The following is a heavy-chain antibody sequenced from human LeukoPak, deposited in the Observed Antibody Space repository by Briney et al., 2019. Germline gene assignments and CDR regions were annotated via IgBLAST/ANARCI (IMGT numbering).Heavy chain of an antibody. Sequence: PGGSLRLSCAASGFTFSSYGMHWVRQAPGKGLEWVAVIWYDGSNKYYADSVKGRFTISRDNSKNTLYLQMNSLRAEDTAVYYCAKGIAAAGNLYYYYYYMDVWGKGTTVTVSS. V-gene: IGHV3-33*06. J-gene: IGHJ6*03. CDR2: IWYDGSNK. D-gene: IGHD6-13*01. CDR1: GFTFSSYG. CDR3: AKGIAAAGNLYYYYYYMDV.